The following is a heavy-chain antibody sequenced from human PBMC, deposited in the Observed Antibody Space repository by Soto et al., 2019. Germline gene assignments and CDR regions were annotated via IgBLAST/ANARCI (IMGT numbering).Heavy chain of an antibody. V-gene: IGHV3-33*01. CDR1: GFTFSNYG. D-gene: IGHD1-26*01. J-gene: IGHJ4*02. CDR2: IWYDGSDK. Sequence: GGSLRLSCAASGFTFSNYGMHWVRQAPGKGLEWVAVIWYDGSDKYYADSVEGRFTISRDNSKDTLFLQMNSLRAEDTAVYYCARGPATIVGAMDSWGQGTLVTVSS. CDR3: ARGPATIVGAMDS.